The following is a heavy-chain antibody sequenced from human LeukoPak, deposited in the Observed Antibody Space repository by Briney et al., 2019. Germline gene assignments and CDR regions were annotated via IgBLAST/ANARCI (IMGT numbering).Heavy chain of an antibody. V-gene: IGHV4-4*07. CDR2: IYTSGST. J-gene: IGHJ4*02. CDR1: GGSISSYY. D-gene: IGHD3-3*01. Sequence: SETLSLTCTVSGGSISSYYWSWIRQPAGKGLEWIRRIYTSGSTNYNPSLKSRVTMSVDTSKNQFSLKPSSVTAADTAVYYCARDSYDFWSGYYTFDYWGQGTLVTVSS. CDR3: ARDSYDFWSGYYTFDY.